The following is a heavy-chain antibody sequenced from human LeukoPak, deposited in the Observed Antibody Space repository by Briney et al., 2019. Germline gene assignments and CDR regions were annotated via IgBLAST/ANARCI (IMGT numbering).Heavy chain of an antibody. V-gene: IGHV4-34*01. CDR3: ARKPGTTRGAFDI. J-gene: IGHJ3*02. CDR2: INHSGST. D-gene: IGHD1-1*01. Sequence: PSETLSLTCAVYGGSFSGYYWSWIRQPPGKGLEWIGEINHSGSTNYNPSLKSRVTISVDTSKNQFSLKLSSVTAADTAVYYCARKPGTTRGAFDIWGQGTMVTASS. CDR1: GGSFSGYY.